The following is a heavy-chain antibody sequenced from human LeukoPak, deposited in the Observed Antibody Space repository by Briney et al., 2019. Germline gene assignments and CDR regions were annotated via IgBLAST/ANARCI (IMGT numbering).Heavy chain of an antibody. J-gene: IGHJ6*03. D-gene: IGHD6-13*01. CDR1: GFTFSSYA. CDR2: ISGSGGST. Sequence: GSLRLSCAASGFTFSSYAMSWVRQAPGKGLEWVSAISGSGGSTYYADSVKGRFTISRDNSKNTLYLQMNSLRAEDTAVYYCAKDGRSAFSWKDYMDVWGKGTTVTVSS. CDR3: AKDGRSAFSWKDYMDV. V-gene: IGHV3-23*01.